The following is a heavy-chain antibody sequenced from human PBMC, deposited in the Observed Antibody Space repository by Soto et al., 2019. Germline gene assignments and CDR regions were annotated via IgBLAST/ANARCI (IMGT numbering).Heavy chain of an antibody. CDR2: INPKSGDT. J-gene: IGHJ4*02. D-gene: IGHD4-17*01. CDR3: VKDPTDYGDNY. CDR1: GYTFTGYY. Sequence: QVQLVQSGAEVKKPGASVKVSCKASGYTFTGYYMHWVRQAPGQGLEWMGWINPKSGDTNYAQKFQGRVTISRDNSKNTLYLQMSSLRAEDTAVYYCVKDPTDYGDNYWGQGTLVTVSS. V-gene: IGHV1-2*02.